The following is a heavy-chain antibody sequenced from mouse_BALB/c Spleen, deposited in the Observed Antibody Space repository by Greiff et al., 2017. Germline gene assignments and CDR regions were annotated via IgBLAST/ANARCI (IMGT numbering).Heavy chain of an antibody. CDR3: ARDYGGYWYFDV. CDR1: GFSLTSYG. D-gene: IGHD1-1*01. CDR2: IWAGGST. J-gene: IGHJ1*01. V-gene: IGHV2-9*02. Sequence: VQRVESGPGLVAPSQSLSITCTVSGFSLTSYGVHWVRQPPGKGLEWLGVIWAGGSTNYNSALMSRLSISKDNSKSQVFLKMNSLQTDDTAMYYCARDYGGYWYFDVWGAGTTVTVSS.